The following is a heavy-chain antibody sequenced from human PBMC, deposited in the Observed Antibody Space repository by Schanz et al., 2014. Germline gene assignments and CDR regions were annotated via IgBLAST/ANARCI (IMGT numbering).Heavy chain of an antibody. J-gene: IGHJ4*02. CDR1: GDSISTSYY. CDR2: VYYSGGS. CDR3: ARPNSASYRIYYFDY. D-gene: IGHD1-26*01. V-gene: IGHV4-39*01. Sequence: QVQLQESGPGLVKPSETLSLTCTVSGDSISTSYYWGWIRQPPGKGLEWIGSVYYSGGSYYNPSLKTRATRPEDPPKNQSPRRLGSVTAADTAVYYCARPNSASYRIYYFDYWGQGTLVTVSS.